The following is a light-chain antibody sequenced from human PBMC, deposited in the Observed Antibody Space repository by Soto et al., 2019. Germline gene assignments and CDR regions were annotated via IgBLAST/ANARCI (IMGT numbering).Light chain of an antibody. Sequence: EIVLTQSPGTLSLSPGEGATLSCRASQSISSTFLAWYQHKPGQAPRVLIHGASRRAAGIPDRFSGSGSGTDFTLTISRLEPEDFAVYYCQQYESSWTFGQGTKVEMK. CDR3: QQYESSWT. V-gene: IGKV3-20*01. J-gene: IGKJ1*01. CDR1: QSISSTF. CDR2: GAS.